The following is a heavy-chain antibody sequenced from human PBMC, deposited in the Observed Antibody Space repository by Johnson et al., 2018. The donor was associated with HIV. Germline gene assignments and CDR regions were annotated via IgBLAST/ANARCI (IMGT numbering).Heavy chain of an antibody. D-gene: IGHD3-22*01. V-gene: IGHV3-11*04. CDR2: ISSSGSTI. CDR3: ARDRRPYYYDSSGYDAFDI. CDR1: GFSFSDYY. Sequence: QVQLVESGGGLVKPGGSLRLSCAASGFSFSDYYMSWIRQAPGKGLEWVSYISSSGSTIYYADSVKGRFTISRDNAKNSLYLQMNSLRAEETAVYYCARDRRPYYYDSSGYDAFDIWGQGTMVTVSS. J-gene: IGHJ3*02.